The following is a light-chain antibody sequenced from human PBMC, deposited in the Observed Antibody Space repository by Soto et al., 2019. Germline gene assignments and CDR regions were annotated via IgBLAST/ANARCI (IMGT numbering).Light chain of an antibody. CDR3: LQYGSSPLYT. V-gene: IGKV3-20*01. CDR2: GAS. CDR1: QSVSSTD. Sequence: IALTQSPGTLSLSPGDRATLSCRPSQSVSSTDFAWYQRKAPQPPRLLIYGASSRATGIPDRFSGSGSGTDYTLTISRLLPEDFAVYYWLQYGSSPLYTFGQGTKLEI. J-gene: IGKJ2*01.